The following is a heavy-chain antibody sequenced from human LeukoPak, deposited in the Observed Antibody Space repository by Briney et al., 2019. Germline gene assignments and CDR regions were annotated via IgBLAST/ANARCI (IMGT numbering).Heavy chain of an antibody. CDR2: IRYDGSNK. V-gene: IGHV3-30*02. D-gene: IGHD2-2*01. CDR1: GFTFSYNG. Sequence: GGSLRLSCVASGFTFSYNGMHWVRQAPGKGLEWVAFIRYDGSNKYYADSVKGRFTISRDNSKNTLYLQMNSLRAEDTAVYYCAHGTVYQLDYWGQGTLVTVSS. CDR3: AHGTVYQLDY. J-gene: IGHJ4*02.